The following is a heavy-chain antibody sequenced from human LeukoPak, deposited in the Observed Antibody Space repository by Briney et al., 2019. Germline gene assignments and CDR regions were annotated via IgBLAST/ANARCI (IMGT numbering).Heavy chain of an antibody. D-gene: IGHD3-10*01. CDR1: RYSFTTYW. V-gene: IGHV5-51*01. Sequence: GESLEISCEASRYSFTTYWIGWVRQLPGKGLEWMGIIYPSDSDTRYSPSFQGQVAISSDRSITTVYLQWSNLRASDTAMYYCARTGYHYGSGSHFAFDVWGQGTMVTVSS. J-gene: IGHJ3*01. CDR3: ARTGYHYGSGSHFAFDV. CDR2: IYPSDSDT.